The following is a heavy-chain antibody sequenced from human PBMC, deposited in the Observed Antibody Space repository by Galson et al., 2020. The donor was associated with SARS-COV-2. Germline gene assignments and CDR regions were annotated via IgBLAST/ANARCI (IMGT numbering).Heavy chain of an antibody. CDR1: GGSISSYY. CDR3: ARDSGRGWYPHEAFDI. D-gene: IGHD6-19*01. J-gene: IGHJ3*02. V-gene: IGHV4-4*07. CDR2: IYTCGST. Sequence: SETLSLTCTVSGGSISSYYWSWIRQPAGKGLEWIGRIYTCGSTNYNPSLKSRVTMSVDTSKNQFSLKLSSVTAADTAVYYCARDSGRGWYPHEAFDIWGQGTMVTVSS.